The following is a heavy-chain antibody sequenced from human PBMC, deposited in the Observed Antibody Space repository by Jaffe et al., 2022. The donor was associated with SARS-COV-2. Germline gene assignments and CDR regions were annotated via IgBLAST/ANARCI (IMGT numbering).Heavy chain of an antibody. Sequence: QVQLVQSGAEVKKPGASLMLSCKASGYSFTDYYIHWVRQAPGQGLEWVGRIDPNSDDTIYAPRFQGRVTVTRDTSIGTAYMDLSRLISDDTAVYYCARDLYSGYDLHYWGQGTLVTVSS. J-gene: IGHJ4*02. V-gene: IGHV1-2*06. CDR3: ARDLYSGYDLHY. CDR2: IDPNSDDT. CDR1: GYSFTDYY. D-gene: IGHD5-12*01.